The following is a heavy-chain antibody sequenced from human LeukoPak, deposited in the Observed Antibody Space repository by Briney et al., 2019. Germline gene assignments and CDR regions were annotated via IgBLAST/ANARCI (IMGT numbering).Heavy chain of an antibody. Sequence: GGSLRLSCAASGFSVSSRAMSWVRQAPGKGLEWVSTISNSGYNTWYADSVKGRFTISRDNSKNMVYLQMNSLRVEDTAVYYCAKYGSGWTLYFYYYLDVWGQGTTVTVS. J-gene: IGHJ6*02. D-gene: IGHD6-25*01. CDR1: GFSVSSRA. CDR2: ISNSGYNT. CDR3: AKYGSGWTLYFYYYLDV. V-gene: IGHV3-23*01.